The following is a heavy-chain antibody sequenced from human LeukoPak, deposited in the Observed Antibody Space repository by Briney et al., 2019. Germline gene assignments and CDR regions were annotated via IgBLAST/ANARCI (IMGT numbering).Heavy chain of an antibody. J-gene: IGHJ4*02. CDR3: ARPEDDYYDSSGYENY. V-gene: IGHV1-2*06. D-gene: IGHD3-22*01. Sequence: ASVKVSCKASGYTFTGYYTHWVRQAPGQGLEWMGRINPNGGGTNYAQKFQGRVTMTRDTSISSAYMELSRLRSDDTAVYYCARPEDDYYDSSGYENYWGQGTLVTVSS. CDR2: INPNGGGT. CDR1: GYTFTGYY.